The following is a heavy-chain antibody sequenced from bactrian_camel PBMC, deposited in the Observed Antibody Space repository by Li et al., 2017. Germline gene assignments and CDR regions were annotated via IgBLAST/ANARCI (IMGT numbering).Heavy chain of an antibody. Sequence: VQLVESGGGTAQAGRSLRLSCAASGYSYSRHCLAWFRQAPGKEREWVAGIDSDGSNTNYADSVKGRFTISRDNAKRTLTLQMNSLKPEDTAMYYCAAGKPRGGSCLLEYSDYWGLGTQVTVS. J-gene: IGHJ4*01. CDR3: AAGKPRGGSCLLEYSDY. D-gene: IGHD7*01. CDR1: GYSYSRHC. CDR2: IDSDGSNT. V-gene: IGHV3S6*01.